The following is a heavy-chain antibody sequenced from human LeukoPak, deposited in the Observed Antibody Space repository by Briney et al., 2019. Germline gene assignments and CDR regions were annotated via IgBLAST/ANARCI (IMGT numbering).Heavy chain of an antibody. Sequence: GGSLRLSCSASGFTFSTYAIHWVRQAPGKGLDYVSSISSNVGRTSYADAMKGRFTISTENSKNTLYIQMSSVRAADTAVYYCVRRGYNNYYDYWGQGTLVTASS. D-gene: IGHD5-18*01. CDR3: VRRGYNNYYDY. J-gene: IGHJ4*02. V-gene: IGHV3-64*03. CDR2: ISSNVGRT. CDR1: GFTFSTYA.